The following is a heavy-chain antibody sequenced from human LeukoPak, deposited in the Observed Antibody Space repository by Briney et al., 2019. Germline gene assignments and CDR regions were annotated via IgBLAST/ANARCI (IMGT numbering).Heavy chain of an antibody. CDR1: GYTFTGYY. CDR2: INPNSGGT. CDR3: ARSRSSSGPYYYYGMDV. D-gene: IGHD6-6*01. Sequence: GASVKVSCKASGYTFTGYYMRWVRQAPGQGLEWMGWINPNSGGTNYAQKFQGRVTMTRDTSISTAYMELSRLRSDDTAVYYCARSRSSSGPYYYYGMDVWGQGTTVTVSS. V-gene: IGHV1-2*02. J-gene: IGHJ6*02.